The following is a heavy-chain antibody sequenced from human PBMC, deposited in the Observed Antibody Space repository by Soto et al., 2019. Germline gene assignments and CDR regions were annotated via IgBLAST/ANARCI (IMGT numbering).Heavy chain of an antibody. V-gene: IGHV4-61*01. CDR1: GGSVSSNSYY. Sequence: SETLSLTCSVSGGSVSSNSYYWSWIRQPPGKGLEWIGYVYYSGSTTYNPSLKSRVTISMDTSKNQFSLKLSSVTVADTAMYYCARINWFGSSWYYFDSWGQGALVTAPQ. J-gene: IGHJ4*02. D-gene: IGHD6-13*01. CDR2: VYYSGST. CDR3: ARINWFGSSWYYFDS.